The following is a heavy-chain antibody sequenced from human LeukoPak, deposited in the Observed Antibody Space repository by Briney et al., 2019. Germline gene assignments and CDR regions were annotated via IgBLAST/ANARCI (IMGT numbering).Heavy chain of an antibody. Sequence: SETLSLTCTVSGGSISSGSYYWSWIRQPAGKGLEWIGRIYISGSTTYNPSLKSRVTISVDKSKNQFSLKLSSVTAADTAVYYCARDLRGDGMDVWGQGTTVTVSS. J-gene: IGHJ6*02. CDR2: IYISGST. V-gene: IGHV4-61*02. CDR1: GGSISSGSYY. D-gene: IGHD3-10*01. CDR3: ARDLRGDGMDV.